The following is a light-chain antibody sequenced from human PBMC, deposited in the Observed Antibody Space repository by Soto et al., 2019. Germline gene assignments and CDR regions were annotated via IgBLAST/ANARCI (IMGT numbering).Light chain of an antibody. J-gene: IGKJ1*01. CDR3: QHYNSYSGT. V-gene: IGKV1-5*03. CDR1: QTISSW. Sequence: DIQMTQSPSTLSGSVGDRVTITCRASQTISSWLAWYQQKPGKAPKLLIYKASTLKSGVPSRFSGNGPGTELTLTIRSLQPDDFATYYCQHYNSYSGTFGQGTKADIK. CDR2: KAS.